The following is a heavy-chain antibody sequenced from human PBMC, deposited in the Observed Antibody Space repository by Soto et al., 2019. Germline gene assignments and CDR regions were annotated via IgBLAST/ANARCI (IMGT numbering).Heavy chain of an antibody. CDR3: ARDRSMYYGMDV. Sequence: QVQLVQSGGEVKKPGASVQVSCKATGYTFTSFGISWVRQAPGQGLEWMGWISAYNGNTNYAQKLQGKVTMTTDTSTSTAYMELRSLTSDDTVVYYCARDRSMYYGMDVWGQGTTVTVSS. CDR2: ISAYNGNT. J-gene: IGHJ6*02. D-gene: IGHD2-8*01. CDR1: GYTFTSFG. V-gene: IGHV1-18*01.